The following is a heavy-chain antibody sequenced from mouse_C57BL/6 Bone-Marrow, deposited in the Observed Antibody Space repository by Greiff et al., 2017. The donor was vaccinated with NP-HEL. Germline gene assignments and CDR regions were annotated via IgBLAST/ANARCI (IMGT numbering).Heavy chain of an antibody. CDR3: ARRRYSNAWFAY. V-gene: IGHV1-81*01. J-gene: IGHJ3*01. CDR1: GYTFTSYG. Sequence: VQLQESGAELARPGASVKLSCKASGYTFTSYGISWVKQRPGQGLEWIGEIYPRSGNTYYNEKFKGKATLTADTSSSTAYMELRSLTSEDSAVYFCARRRYSNAWFAYWGQGTLVTVSA. CDR2: IYPRSGNT. D-gene: IGHD2-5*01.